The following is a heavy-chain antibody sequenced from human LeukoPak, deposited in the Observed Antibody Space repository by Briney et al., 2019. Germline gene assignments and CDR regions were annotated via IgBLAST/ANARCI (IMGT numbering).Heavy chain of an antibody. Sequence: PGGSLRLSCAASGFTFNSYAMTWVRQAPGKGLEWVLAISGSGGSTYYADSVKGRFTISRDNSKNTLYLQMNSLRAEDTAVYYCAKVATVTTRYYYMDVWGKGTTVTVSS. J-gene: IGHJ6*03. CDR1: GFTFNSYA. V-gene: IGHV3-23*01. CDR3: AKVATVTTRYYYMDV. D-gene: IGHD4-17*01. CDR2: ISGSGGST.